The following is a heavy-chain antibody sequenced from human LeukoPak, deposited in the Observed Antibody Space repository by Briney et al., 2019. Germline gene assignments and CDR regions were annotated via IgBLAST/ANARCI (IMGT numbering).Heavy chain of an antibody. CDR3: ARDKFYYGSGSYSGYYMDV. CDR2: INPTGGST. Sequence: GASVKVSCKASANTFSTYYMHWVRQAPGQGLEWMGIINPTGGSTVYAQKFLGRVTMTRDMSTSTVYMELSSLRSEDTAVYYCARDKFYYGSGSYSGYYMDVWGKGTTVTVSS. D-gene: IGHD3-10*01. CDR1: ANTFSTYY. V-gene: IGHV1-46*01. J-gene: IGHJ6*03.